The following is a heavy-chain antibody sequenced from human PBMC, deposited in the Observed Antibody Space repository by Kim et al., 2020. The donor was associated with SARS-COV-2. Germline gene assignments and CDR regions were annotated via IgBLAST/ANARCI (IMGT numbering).Heavy chain of an antibody. D-gene: IGHD3-16*01. J-gene: IGHJ4*02. V-gene: IGHV3-74*01. Sequence: RYADSVKCRFTNSRDHAKNTLYRQMNSLSAEYTAMYYCAKGGLPGALDYWGQGTLVTVSS. CDR3: AKGGLPGALDY.